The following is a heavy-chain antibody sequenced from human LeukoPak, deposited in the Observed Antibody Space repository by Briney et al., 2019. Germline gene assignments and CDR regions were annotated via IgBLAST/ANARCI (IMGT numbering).Heavy chain of an antibody. Sequence: PSETLSLTCAVYGWSFSGYYWSWIRQPPGKGLEWIGEINHSGSTNYNPSLNSRVTISVVTSKNQFSLKLSSVTALDTAVYYCARGPNYDFWSGYWVYWFDPWGQGTLVSVSS. CDR1: GWSFSGYY. CDR2: INHSGST. CDR3: ARGPNYDFWSGYWVYWFDP. D-gene: IGHD3-3*01. V-gene: IGHV4-34*01. J-gene: IGHJ5*02.